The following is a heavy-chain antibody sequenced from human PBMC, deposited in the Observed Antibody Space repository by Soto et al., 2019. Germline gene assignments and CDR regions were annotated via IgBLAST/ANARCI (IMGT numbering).Heavy chain of an antibody. Sequence: SETLSLTCTVSGGSVSSYYWSWIRQSPGKGLEWIGYIYYSGSTYYNPSLKSRVTISVDTSKNQFSLKLSSVTAADTAVYYCAREVEELTHYYYYGMDVWGQGTTVTVSS. V-gene: IGHV4-59*06. J-gene: IGHJ6*02. D-gene: IGHD1-7*01. CDR3: AREVEELTHYYYYGMDV. CDR2: IYYSGST. CDR1: GGSVSSYY.